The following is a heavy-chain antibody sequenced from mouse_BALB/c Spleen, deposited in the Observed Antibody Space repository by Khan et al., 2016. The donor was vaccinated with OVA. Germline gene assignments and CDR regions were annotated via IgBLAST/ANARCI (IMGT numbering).Heavy chain of an antibody. D-gene: IGHD2-12*01. CDR1: GYTFTSYT. CDR3: VRDRAYYSDDGWFAY. CDR2: INPSNGYT. Sequence: VQLQESGAELARPGASVKMSCKASGYTFTSYTIHWKKKRPGQGLEWIGYINPSNGYTNYNQKFKDKATLTTDKSSTTAYLQLSSLTSDVSAVCNFVRDRAYYSDDGWFAYWGQGTLVTVSA. J-gene: IGHJ3*01. V-gene: IGHV1-4*01.